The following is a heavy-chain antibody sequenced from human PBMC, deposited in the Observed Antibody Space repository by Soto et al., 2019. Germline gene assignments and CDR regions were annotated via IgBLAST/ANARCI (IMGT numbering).Heavy chain of an antibody. V-gene: IGHV3-30-3*01. Sequence: QVQLVESGGGVVQPGRSLRLSCAASGFTFSSYAMHWVRQAPGKGLEWVAVISYDGSNKYYADSVKGRFTISRDNSKNQPYLQMNSLRDEDTAVYYCARDAGYSGYEPYFDYWGQGTLVTVSS. J-gene: IGHJ4*02. CDR3: ARDAGYSGYEPYFDY. D-gene: IGHD5-12*01. CDR2: ISYDGSNK. CDR1: GFTFSSYA.